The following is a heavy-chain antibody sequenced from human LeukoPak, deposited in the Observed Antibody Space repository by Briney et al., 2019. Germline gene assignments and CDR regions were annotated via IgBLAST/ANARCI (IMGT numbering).Heavy chain of an antibody. J-gene: IGHJ4*02. CDR2: ISGSGGST. CDR3: ARAPYDILTGYSGYFDY. CDR1: GFTFSSYG. V-gene: IGHV3-23*01. D-gene: IGHD3-9*01. Sequence: PGGSLRLSCAASGFTFSSYGMSWVRQAPGKGLEWVSAISGSGGSTYYAASVKGRFTISRDNAKNSLFLQMNSLRAEDTAVYYCARAPYDILTGYSGYFDYWGQGTLVTVSS.